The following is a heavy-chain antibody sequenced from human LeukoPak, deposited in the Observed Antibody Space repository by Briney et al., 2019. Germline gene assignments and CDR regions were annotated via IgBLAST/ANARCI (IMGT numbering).Heavy chain of an antibody. CDR3: ARIMEYRSYGDYYYGMDV. D-gene: IGHD5-18*01. V-gene: IGHV4-34*01. CDR2: INHSGST. J-gene: IGHJ6*02. Sequence: SETLSLTCGVYGGSFSGYYWNWIRQPPGKGLEWIGEINHSGSTNYNLSLKSRVSISVDTSKNHFSLKLSSLTAADTAVYYCARIMEYRSYGDYYYGMDVWGQGTTVTVSS. CDR1: GGSFSGYY.